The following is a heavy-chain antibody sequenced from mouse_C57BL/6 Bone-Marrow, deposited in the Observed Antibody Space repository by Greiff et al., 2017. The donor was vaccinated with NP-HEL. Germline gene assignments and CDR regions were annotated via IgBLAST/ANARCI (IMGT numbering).Heavy chain of an antibody. CDR1: GYTFTSYW. J-gene: IGHJ1*03. CDR3: ASSMVTTRYWYFDV. Sequence: QVQLQQPGAELVRPGSSVKLSCKASGYTFTSYWMHWVKQRPIQGLEWIGNIDPSDSETHYNQKFKDKATLTVDKSSSTAYMQLSSLTSEDSAVYYCASSMVTTRYWYFDVWGTGTTVTVS. D-gene: IGHD2-2*01. V-gene: IGHV1-52*01. CDR2: IDPSDSET.